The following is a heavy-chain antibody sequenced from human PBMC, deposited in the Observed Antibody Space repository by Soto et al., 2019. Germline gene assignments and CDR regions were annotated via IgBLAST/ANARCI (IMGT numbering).Heavy chain of an antibody. V-gene: IGHV3-23*01. CDR1: GFTFSSYA. CDR3: AKALWLGQISDY. Sequence: EVQLLESGGGLVQPGGSLRLSCAASGFTFSSYAMSWVRQAPGKGLEWVSGISGSGGSTYYADSVRGRFTISRDNSKNTLYLQMNSLRAEDTAVYYCAKALWLGQISDYWGQGTLVTVSS. CDR2: ISGSGGST. D-gene: IGHD6-19*01. J-gene: IGHJ4*02.